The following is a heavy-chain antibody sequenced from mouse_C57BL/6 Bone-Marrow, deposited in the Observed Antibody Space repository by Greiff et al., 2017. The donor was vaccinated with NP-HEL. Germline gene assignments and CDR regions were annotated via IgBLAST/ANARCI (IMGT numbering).Heavy chain of an antibody. Sequence: QVQLKESGAELARPGASVKMSCKASGYTFTSYTMHWVKQRPGQGLEWIGYINPSSGYTKYNQKFKDKATLTADKSSSTAYMQLSSLTSEDSAVYYCARHYPIPYAMDYWGQGTSVTVSS. CDR1: GYTFTSYT. CDR3: ARHYPIPYAMDY. V-gene: IGHV1-4*01. CDR2: INPSSGYT. D-gene: IGHD1-1*02. J-gene: IGHJ4*01.